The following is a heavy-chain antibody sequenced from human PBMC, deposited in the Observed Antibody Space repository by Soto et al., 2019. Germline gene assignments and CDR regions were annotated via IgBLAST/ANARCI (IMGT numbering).Heavy chain of an antibody. V-gene: IGHV2-5*01. Sequence: QITLKESGPTLVKPTQTLTLTCTFSGFSLSTSGVGVGWIRQPPGKALEWLALIYWIDDKRYSPSLKSRLTITKDTAKNQVVLTMTNMDPVDTATYYCAHSRGVLLWFGESLLSPFDYWGQGTLVTVSS. CDR2: IYWIDDK. J-gene: IGHJ4*02. CDR1: GFSLSTSGVG. CDR3: AHSRGVLLWFGESLLSPFDY. D-gene: IGHD3-10*01.